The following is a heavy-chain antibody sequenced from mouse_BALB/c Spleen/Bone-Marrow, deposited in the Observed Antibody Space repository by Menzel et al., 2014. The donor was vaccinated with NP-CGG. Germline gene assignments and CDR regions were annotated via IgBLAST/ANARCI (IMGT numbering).Heavy chain of an antibody. CDR1: GYTFTSYW. CDR2: IYPSDSYT. Sequence: VQLQQSGAELVRPGASVKLSCKASGYTFTSYWINWVKQRPGQGLEWIGNIYPSDSYTNYNQKFKDKATLTVDKSSGTAYMQLSSPTSEDSAVYYCTREGYYGSSYVDYWNQGTTPKVST. D-gene: IGHD1-1*01. V-gene: IGHV1-69*02. CDR3: TREGYYGSSYVDY. J-gene: IGHJ2*01.